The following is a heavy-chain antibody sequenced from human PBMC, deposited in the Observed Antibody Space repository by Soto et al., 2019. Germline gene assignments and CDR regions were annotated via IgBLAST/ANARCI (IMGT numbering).Heavy chain of an antibody. CDR3: ARDLGGWPDY. CDR2: INAGNGNT. Sequence: QVQLVQSGAEVKKPGASVKVSCKASGYTFTSYAMHWVRQAPGQRLEWMGWINAGNGNTKYSQKFQGRVTITRDTPARTAYMELRSLRSEDTAVYYCARDLGGWPDYWGQGTLVTVSS. J-gene: IGHJ4*02. V-gene: IGHV1-3*01. D-gene: IGHD2-15*01. CDR1: GYTFTSYA.